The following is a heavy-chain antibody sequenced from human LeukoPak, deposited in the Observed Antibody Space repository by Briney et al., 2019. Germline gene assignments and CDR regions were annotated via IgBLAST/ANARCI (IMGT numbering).Heavy chain of an antibody. CDR2: ISSSGTTM. CDR3: ARQVAARWIDY. Sequence: GGSLRLSCAASGFTFSDFYMSWIRQAPGKGLEWVSYISSSGTTMYYADSVKGRFTISRDNAKNSLYLQMNSLRAEDTAVYYCARQVAARWIDYWGQGSLVTVSS. V-gene: IGHV3-11*01. J-gene: IGHJ4*02. D-gene: IGHD6-6*01. CDR1: GFTFSDFY.